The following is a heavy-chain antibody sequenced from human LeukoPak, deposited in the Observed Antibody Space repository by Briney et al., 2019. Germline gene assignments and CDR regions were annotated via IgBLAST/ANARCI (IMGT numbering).Heavy chain of an antibody. D-gene: IGHD3-22*01. Sequence: GGSLRLSCAASGFTFSSFAMNWVRQAPGKGLEWVSAITGSGDSTFYGDSVKDRFTISRDNSKNTLYLQMNSLRVADTAVYYCVRAGWLLPQDIFDIWGQGTMVTVSS. J-gene: IGHJ3*02. CDR2: ITGSGDST. CDR1: GFTFSSFA. CDR3: VRAGWLLPQDIFDI. V-gene: IGHV3-23*01.